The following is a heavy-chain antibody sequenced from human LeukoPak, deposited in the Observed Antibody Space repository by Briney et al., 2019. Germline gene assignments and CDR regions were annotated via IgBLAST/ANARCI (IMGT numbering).Heavy chain of an antibody. V-gene: IGHV3-7*04. D-gene: IGHD2/OR15-2a*01. CDR3: ARTSKYSFDI. CDR2: IKHDASEK. J-gene: IGHJ3*02. CDR1: GFTFSDYW. Sequence: GGSLRLSCVASGFTFSDYWMSWVRQAPGKGLEWVAHIKHDASEKYYVDSVKGRFTISRDNAKNSLYLPMNSLRAEGTAVYYCARTSKYSFDIWGQGTMVTVSS.